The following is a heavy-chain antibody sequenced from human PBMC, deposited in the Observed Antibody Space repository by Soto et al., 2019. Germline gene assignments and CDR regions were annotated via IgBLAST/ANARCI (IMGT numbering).Heavy chain of an antibody. CDR2: ISLSGSTI. D-gene: IGHD3-3*02. CDR3: ARESFSASPNFFDY. J-gene: IGHJ4*02. Sequence: GGSLRLSCAASGFAFSNYEMNWVRQAPGKGLEWVSCISLSGSTIYYADSVKGRFTISRDDAKNSLYLQMDSLRADDTAVYYCARESFSASPNFFDYWGQGTLVTVSS. V-gene: IGHV3-48*03. CDR1: GFAFSNYE.